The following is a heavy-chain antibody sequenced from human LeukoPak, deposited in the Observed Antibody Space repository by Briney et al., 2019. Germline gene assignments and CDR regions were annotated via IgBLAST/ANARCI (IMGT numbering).Heavy chain of an antibody. CDR2: INSDGSVK. CDR1: GFSFSRYW. Sequence: GWSLRLSCAASGFSFSRYWMSWVRQAPGKGLEWVANINSDGSVKYYMDSVKGRFTISRDNAKNSLYLQMNSLGADDTGVYYCAGADSGSWDFGRGAQGTLVTVSS. CDR3: AGADSGSWDFGR. D-gene: IGHD6-13*01. J-gene: IGHJ4*02. V-gene: IGHV3-7*04.